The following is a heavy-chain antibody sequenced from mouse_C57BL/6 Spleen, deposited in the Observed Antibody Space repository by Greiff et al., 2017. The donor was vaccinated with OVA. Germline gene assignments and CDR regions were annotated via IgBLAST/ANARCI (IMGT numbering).Heavy chain of an antibody. D-gene: IGHD4-1*01. CDR2: INPSTGGT. CDR1: GYSFTGYY. J-gene: IGHJ3*01. CDR3: ALWDWFAY. Sequence: EVKLQESGPELVKPGASVKISCKASGYSFTGYYMNWVKQSPEKSLEWIGEINPSTGGTTYNQKFKAKATLTVDKSSSTAYMQLKSLTSEDSAVYYCALWDWFAYWGQGTLVTVSA. V-gene: IGHV1-42*01.